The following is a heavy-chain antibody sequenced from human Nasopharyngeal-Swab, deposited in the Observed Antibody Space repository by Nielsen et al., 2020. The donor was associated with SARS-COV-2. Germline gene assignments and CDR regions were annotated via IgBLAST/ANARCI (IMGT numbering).Heavy chain of an antibody. V-gene: IGHV3-74*01. CDR2: FTRDGSSK. J-gene: IGHJ4*02. CDR3: ARGLDIVATIDY. Sequence: GGSLRLSCVSSGFRFDDYAMHWVRQAPGKGLEWVSRFTRDGSSKSYGASVMGRFTISRDNAKNTLYLQMSSLRRDDTAVYDCARGLDIVATIDYWGQGTLVTVSS. CDR1: GFRFDDYA. D-gene: IGHD5-12*01.